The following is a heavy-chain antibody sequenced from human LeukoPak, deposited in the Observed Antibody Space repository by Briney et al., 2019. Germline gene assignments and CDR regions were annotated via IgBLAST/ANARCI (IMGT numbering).Heavy chain of an antibody. CDR2: IYYSGST. V-gene: IGHV4-59*01. D-gene: IGHD4-23*01. Sequence: SETLSLTGTVAGGSISSDYGGWIRQPPGKGLEWIGYIYYSGSTNYNPSLKSRVTISVDTSKNQFSLKLSSVTAADTAVYYCAREVGGNFLLDAFDIWGQGTMVTVSS. CDR3: AREVGGNFLLDAFDI. CDR1: GGSISSDY. J-gene: IGHJ3*02.